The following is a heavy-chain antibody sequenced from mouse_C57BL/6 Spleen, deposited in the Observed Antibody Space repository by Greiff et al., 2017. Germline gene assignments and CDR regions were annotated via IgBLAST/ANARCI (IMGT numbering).Heavy chain of an antibody. V-gene: IGHV1-42*01. CDR2: INPSTGGT. Sequence: DVKLQESGPELVKPGASVKISCKASGYSFTGYYMNWVKQSPEKSLEWIGEINPSTGGTTYNQKFKAKATLTVDKSSSTAYMQLKSLTSEDSAVYYCAKRVFYGSSLYAMDYWGQGTSVTVSS. CDR1: GYSFTGYY. J-gene: IGHJ4*01. CDR3: AKRVFYGSSLYAMDY. D-gene: IGHD1-1*01.